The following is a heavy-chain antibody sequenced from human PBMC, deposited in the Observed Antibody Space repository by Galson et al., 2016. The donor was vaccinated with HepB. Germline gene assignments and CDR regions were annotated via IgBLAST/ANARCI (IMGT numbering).Heavy chain of an antibody. CDR2: IWYDGSNK. V-gene: IGHV3-33*01. CDR1: GFTFSNYG. J-gene: IGHJ6*04. CDR3: ARDRVTLQHSYFMDV. Sequence: SLRLSCAASGFTFSNYGMQWVRQAPGKGLEWISVIWYDGSNKYYADSVKGRFTISRDNSKNTVYLQMNSLRAEDTAVYYCARDRVTLQHSYFMDVWGKGTTVTVSS. D-gene: IGHD2-21*02.